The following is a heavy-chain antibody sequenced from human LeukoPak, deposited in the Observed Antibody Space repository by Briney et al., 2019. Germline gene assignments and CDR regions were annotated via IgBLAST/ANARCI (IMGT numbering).Heavy chain of an antibody. J-gene: IGHJ4*02. CDR3: ARVGGYSYGELDY. D-gene: IGHD5-18*01. CDR1: GGSISSGDYY. V-gene: IGHV4-30-4*01. Sequence: SGTLSLTCTVSGGSISSGDYYWSWIRQPPGKGLEWIGYIYYSGSTYYNPSLKSRVTISVDTSKNQLSLKLSSVTAADTAVYYCARVGGYSYGELDYWGQGTLVTVSS. CDR2: IYYSGST.